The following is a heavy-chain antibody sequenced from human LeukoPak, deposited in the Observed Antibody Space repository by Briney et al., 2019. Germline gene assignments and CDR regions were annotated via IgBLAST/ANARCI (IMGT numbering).Heavy chain of an antibody. CDR1: GFTFSNAW. CDR2: IKSITDGGTT. Sequence: GGSLRLSCAASGFTFSNAWMSWVRQAPGKGLEWVGRIKSITDGGTTDYAAPVKGRFTISRDDSKNTLYLQMNSLKTEDTAVYYCTTGAMGYRGQLGPDYWGQGTLVTVSS. CDR3: TTGAMGYRGQLGPDY. V-gene: IGHV3-15*01. D-gene: IGHD2-2*01. J-gene: IGHJ4*02.